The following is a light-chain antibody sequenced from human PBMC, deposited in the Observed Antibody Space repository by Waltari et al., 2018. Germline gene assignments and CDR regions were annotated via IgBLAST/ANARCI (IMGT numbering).Light chain of an antibody. CDR3: QTGGHGTWV. V-gene: IGLV4-69*01. Sequence: QLVLPQSPSASASLGASVKPTCHLISAHSSNILALPHQQPEKGPRYLMKVNRDGSHSKGDEIPDRFSGSSSGAGRYLTISSLQSEDEADYYCQTGGHGTWVFGGGTKLTVL. J-gene: IGLJ3*02. CDR1: SAHSSNI. CDR2: VNRDGSH.